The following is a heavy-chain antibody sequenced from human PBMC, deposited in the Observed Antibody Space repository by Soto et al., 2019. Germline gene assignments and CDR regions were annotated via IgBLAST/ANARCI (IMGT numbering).Heavy chain of an antibody. J-gene: IGHJ4*02. D-gene: IGHD2-8*01. Sequence: GGTLRLSCAPSGFAFSSYGMSWVRQAPGKGLEWVSSISGSGGSTYYADCVKGRFTISRDNSKNTLYLQMNSLRAEDTALYYCAMSTNGGSPYWGQGPLSASSS. CDR3: AMSTNGGSPY. V-gene: IGHV3-23*01. CDR2: ISGSGGST. CDR1: GFAFSSYG.